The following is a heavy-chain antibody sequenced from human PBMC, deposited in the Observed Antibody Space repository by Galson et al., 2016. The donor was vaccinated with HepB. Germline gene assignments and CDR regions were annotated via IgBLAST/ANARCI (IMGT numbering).Heavy chain of an antibody. Sequence: SLRLSCAASGFTFSSYSMNWVRQAPGKGLEWVSYISSSSTTIYYTDSVKGRFTISRDNAKNPLYLQMSSLRAEDTAVYYCAREAAAGYWGQGTLVTVSS. CDR2: ISSSSTTI. J-gene: IGHJ4*02. CDR3: AREAAAGY. V-gene: IGHV3-48*01. D-gene: IGHD6-25*01. CDR1: GFTFSSYS.